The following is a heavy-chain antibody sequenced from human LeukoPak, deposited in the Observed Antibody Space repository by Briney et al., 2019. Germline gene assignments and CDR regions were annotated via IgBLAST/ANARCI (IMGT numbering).Heavy chain of an antibody. Sequence: GGSLRLSCAASGFTVSSNYMSWVRQAPGKGLEWVSVIYSGGSTYYADSVKGRFTISRDNSKNTLYLQMNSLRAEDTAVYYCARHRADGYDYGDYFDYWGQGTLVTVSS. CDR2: IYSGGST. D-gene: IGHD4/OR15-4a*01. V-gene: IGHV3-53*01. CDR1: GFTVSSNY. CDR3: ARHRADGYDYGDYFDY. J-gene: IGHJ4*02.